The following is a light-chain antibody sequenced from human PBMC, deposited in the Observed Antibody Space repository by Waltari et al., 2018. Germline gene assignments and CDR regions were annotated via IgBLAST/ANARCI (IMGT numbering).Light chain of an antibody. J-gene: IGKJ4*01. CDR2: AAS. V-gene: IGKV1-39*01. CDR1: QNIGSY. Sequence: DIQMTQSPSSLSASLRDRVTITCRASQNIGSYLNWYQQTPGKAPKLLIYAASSLRSGVPSRISGSGSGTEFTLTITSLQPEDFATCYCQQSSSIPLTFGGGTKVEIK. CDR3: QQSSSIPLT.